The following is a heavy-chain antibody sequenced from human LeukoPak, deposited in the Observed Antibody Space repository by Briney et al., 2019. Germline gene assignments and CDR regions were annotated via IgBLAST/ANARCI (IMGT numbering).Heavy chain of an antibody. V-gene: IGHV4-4*07. D-gene: IGHD4-23*01. CDR1: GGSISSYY. Sequence: SETLSLTCTVSGGSISSYYWSWIRQPAGKGLEWIGRIYTSGSTNYNPSLKSRVTMSVDTSKNQFSLKLSSVTAADTAVYYCARDNEGPGNYYYYYYMDVWGKGTTVTVSS. CDR3: ARDNEGPGNYYYYYYMDV. CDR2: IYTSGST. J-gene: IGHJ6*03.